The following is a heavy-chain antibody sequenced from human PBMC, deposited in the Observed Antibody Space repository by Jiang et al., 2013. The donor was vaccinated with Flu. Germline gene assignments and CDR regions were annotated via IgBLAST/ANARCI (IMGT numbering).Heavy chain of an antibody. CDR1: GGSISSSSYY. CDR3: ARDPGYSSSWYSSYYYYGMDV. V-gene: IGHV4-39*07. CDR2: IYYSGST. J-gene: IGHJ6*01. Sequence: GSGLVKPSETLSLTCTASGGSISSSSYYWGWIRQPPGKGLEWIGSIYYSGSTYYNPSLKSRVTISVDTSKNQFSLKLSSVTAADTAVYYCARDPGYSSSWYSSYYYYGMDV. D-gene: IGHD6-13*01.